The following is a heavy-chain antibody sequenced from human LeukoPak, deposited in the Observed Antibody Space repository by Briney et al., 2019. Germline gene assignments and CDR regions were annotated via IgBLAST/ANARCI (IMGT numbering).Heavy chain of an antibody. V-gene: IGHV1-18*01. CDR1: GYTFSSYG. J-gene: IGHJ5*02. CDR2: ISCYNGDT. D-gene: IGHD2-2*01. Sequence: ASVKVSCRASGYTFSSYGISWVRQAPGQGLEWMGWISCYNGDTNYAQNFQDRVTMTTDTSTSTAYMELRSLTSDDTAIYYCAKDAGHDQSWFDPWGQGTLVTVSS. CDR3: AKDAGHDQSWFDP.